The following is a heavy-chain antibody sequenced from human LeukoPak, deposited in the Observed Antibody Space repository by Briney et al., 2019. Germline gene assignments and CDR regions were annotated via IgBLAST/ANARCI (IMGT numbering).Heavy chain of an antibody. CDR3: ARELRSSWTRWFDP. Sequence: PGGSLSLSFAPSGSTFISYSMNGVGRAPGRGRGWVSPISSSSSYIYYADSVKGRFTISRDNAKNSLYLQMNSLRAEDTAVYYCARELRSSWTRWFDPWGQGTLVTVSS. CDR1: GSTFISYS. J-gene: IGHJ5*02. V-gene: IGHV3-21*01. D-gene: IGHD6-13*01. CDR2: ISSSSSYI.